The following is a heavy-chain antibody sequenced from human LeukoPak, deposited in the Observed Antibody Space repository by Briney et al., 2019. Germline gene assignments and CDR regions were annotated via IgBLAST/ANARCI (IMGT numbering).Heavy chain of an antibody. J-gene: IGHJ4*02. D-gene: IGHD2-21*02. CDR1: GGSVSSGTYY. Sequence: KPSETLSLTCTVSGGSVSSGTYYWAWIRQPPGKGLQWIGSIYYSGTTYYNPSLKSRVTISVDTSKNQFSLKLNSVTAADTAMYHCARHGHHGDCDFWGQGTLVTVSS. CDR2: IYYSGTT. CDR3: ARHGHHGDCDF. V-gene: IGHV4-39*01.